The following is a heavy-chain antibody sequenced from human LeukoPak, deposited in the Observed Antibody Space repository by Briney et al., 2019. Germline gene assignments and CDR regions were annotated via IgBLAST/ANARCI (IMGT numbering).Heavy chain of an antibody. CDR1: GGTFSSYA. D-gene: IGHD3-9*01. CDR3: ANGYYYNILTGYYKDRDTNFHY. V-gene: IGHV1-69*01. CDR2: IIPIFGTA. J-gene: IGHJ4*02. Sequence: SVKVSCKASGGTFSSYAISWVRQAPGQGLEWMGGIIPIFGTANYAQKFQGRVTITADESTSTAYMELSSLRSEDTAVYYCANGYYYNILTGYYKDRDTNFHYWGQGTLVTVSS.